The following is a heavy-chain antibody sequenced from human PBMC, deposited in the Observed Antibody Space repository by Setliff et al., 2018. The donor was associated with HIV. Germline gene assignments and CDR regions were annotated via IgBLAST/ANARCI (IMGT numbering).Heavy chain of an antibody. Sequence: VASVKVSCKASGYSFSSYYMHWVRQAPGQGLEWMGRINPNSGGTNYAQKFQGRVTMTRDTSISTAHMELSRLRSDDTAVYYCATKVHCTNGVCLDAFDTWGQGTMVTVSS. CDR1: GYSFSSYY. D-gene: IGHD2-8*01. CDR2: INPNSGGT. V-gene: IGHV1-2*06. CDR3: ATKVHCTNGVCLDAFDT. J-gene: IGHJ3*02.